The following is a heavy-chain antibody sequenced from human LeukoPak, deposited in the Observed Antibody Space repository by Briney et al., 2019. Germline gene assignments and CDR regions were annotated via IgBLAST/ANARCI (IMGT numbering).Heavy chain of an antibody. Sequence: ASVKVSCKASGGTFSSYAISWVRQAPGQGLEWMGIINPSGGSTSYAQKFQGRVTMTRDTSTSTVYMELSSLRSEDTAVYYCARDPVRDTAMVTGLDYWGQGTLVTVSS. J-gene: IGHJ4*02. CDR1: GGTFSSYA. V-gene: IGHV1-46*01. CDR2: INPSGGST. CDR3: ARDPVRDTAMVTGLDY. D-gene: IGHD5-18*01.